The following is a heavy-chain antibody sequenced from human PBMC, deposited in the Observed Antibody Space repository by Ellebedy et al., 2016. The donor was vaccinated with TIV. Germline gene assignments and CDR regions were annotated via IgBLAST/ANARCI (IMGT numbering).Heavy chain of an antibody. J-gene: IGHJ5*02. CDR2: INHSGST. CDR1: GGSFSGYY. CDR3: ARRGSGIVVVVAATSWFDP. D-gene: IGHD2-15*01. Sequence: MPSETLSLTCAVYGGSFSGYYWSWIRQPPGKGLEWIGEINHSGSTNYNPSLKSRVTISVDTSKNQFSLKLSSVTAADTAVYYCARRGSGIVVVVAATSWFDPWGQGTLVTVSS. V-gene: IGHV4-34*01.